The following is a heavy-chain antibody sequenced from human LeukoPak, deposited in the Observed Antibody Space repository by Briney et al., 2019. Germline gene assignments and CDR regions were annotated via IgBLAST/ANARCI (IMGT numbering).Heavy chain of an antibody. CDR1: GGTFSSYA. D-gene: IGHD5-24*01. CDR3: ARGEMATIKTGFDY. Sequence: SVKVSCKASGGTFSSYAISWVRQAPGQGLELMGGIIPIFGTANYAQKFQGRVTITTDESTSTAYMELSSLRSEDTAVYYCARGEMATIKTGFDYWGQGTLVTVSS. V-gene: IGHV1-69*05. CDR2: IIPIFGTA. J-gene: IGHJ4*02.